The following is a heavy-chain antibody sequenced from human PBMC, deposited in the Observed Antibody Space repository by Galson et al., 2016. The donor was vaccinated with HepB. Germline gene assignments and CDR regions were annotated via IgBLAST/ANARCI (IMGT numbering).Heavy chain of an antibody. CDR3: AKYSGWGTRNFDY. CDR2: IAGIGGGI. D-gene: IGHD3-10*01. Sequence: SLRLSCAASGFTFTFYAMTWVRQAPGKGLEWLSSIAGIGGGIYYADSVKGRFAISRDNSKNTLYLEVNNLRAEDTAVYYCAKYSGWGTRNFDYWGQGTLVTVSS. V-gene: IGHV3-23*01. CDR1: GFTFTFYA. J-gene: IGHJ4*02.